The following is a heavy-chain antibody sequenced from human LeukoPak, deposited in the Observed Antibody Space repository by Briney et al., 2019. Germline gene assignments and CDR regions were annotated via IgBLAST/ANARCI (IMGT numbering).Heavy chain of an antibody. CDR2: ISSSSSTI. CDR3: ARIRSRGEGYYYYYMDV. V-gene: IGHV3-48*01. CDR1: GFTFSSYS. Sequence: PGGSLRLSCAASGFTFSSYSMNWVRQAPGKGLEWVSYISSSSSTIYYADSVKGRFTISRDNAKNSLYLQMNSLRAEDTAVYYCARIRSRGEGYYYYYMDVWGKGTTVTVSS. J-gene: IGHJ6*03.